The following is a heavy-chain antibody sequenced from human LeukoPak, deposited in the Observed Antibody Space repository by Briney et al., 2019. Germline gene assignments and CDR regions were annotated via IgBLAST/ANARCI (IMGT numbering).Heavy chain of an antibody. J-gene: IGHJ4*02. Sequence: SETLSLTCAVYGGSFSGYYWSWIRQPPGKGLGGMGEINHSGSTNYNPSLKSRVTISVDTSKNQFSLKLSSVTAADTAVYYCARGEKYYYDSSGYYCDYWGQGTLVTVSS. V-gene: IGHV4-34*01. CDR1: GGSFSGYY. D-gene: IGHD3-22*01. CDR2: INHSGST. CDR3: ARGEKYYYDSSGYYCDY.